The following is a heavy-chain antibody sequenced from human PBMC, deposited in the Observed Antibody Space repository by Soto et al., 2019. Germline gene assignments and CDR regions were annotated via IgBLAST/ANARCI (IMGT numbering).Heavy chain of an antibody. Sequence: PGGSLRLSCAASGFTFSSYGMHWVRQAPGKGLEWVAVIWYDGSNKYYADSVKGRFTISRDNSKNTLYLQMNSLRAEDTAVYYCARGPWQQLVNPLDYWGQGTLVTVSS. CDR1: GFTFSSYG. CDR3: ARGPWQQLVNPLDY. D-gene: IGHD6-13*01. V-gene: IGHV3-33*01. CDR2: IWYDGSNK. J-gene: IGHJ4*02.